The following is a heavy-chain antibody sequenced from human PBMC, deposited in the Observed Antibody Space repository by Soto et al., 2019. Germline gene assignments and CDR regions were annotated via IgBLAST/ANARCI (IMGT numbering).Heavy chain of an antibody. Sequence: RSLTCTVSGGSISSYYWSWIRQPPGKGLEWIGYISYSGSTNYNPSLKSRVTISVDTSKNQFSLKLSSVTAADTAVYYCASSSPHYDFWSGYSFWDAFDIWGQGTMVTVSS. V-gene: IGHV4-59*01. J-gene: IGHJ3*02. CDR3: ASSSPHYDFWSGYSFWDAFDI. CDR2: ISYSGST. CDR1: GGSISSYY. D-gene: IGHD3-3*01.